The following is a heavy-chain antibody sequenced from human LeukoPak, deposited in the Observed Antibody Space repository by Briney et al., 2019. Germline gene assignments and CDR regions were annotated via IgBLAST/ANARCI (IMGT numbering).Heavy chain of an antibody. CDR1: GFTFSGSA. CDR3: TRPAPYGYGDYVLSPDYYYYYGMDV. J-gene: IGHJ6*02. D-gene: IGHD4-17*01. V-gene: IGHV3-73*01. CDR2: IRSKANSYAT. Sequence: GGSLRLSCAASGFTFSGSAMHWVRQASGKGLEWVGRIRSKANSYATAYAASVKGRFTISRDDSKNTAYLQMNSLKTEDTAVYYCTRPAPYGYGDYVLSPDYYYYYGMDVWGQGTTVTVSS.